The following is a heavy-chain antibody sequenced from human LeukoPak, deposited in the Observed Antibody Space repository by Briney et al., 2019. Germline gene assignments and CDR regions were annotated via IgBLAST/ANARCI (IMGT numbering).Heavy chain of an antibody. CDR1: GLTLTDNY. CDR2: IYPHGST. V-gene: IGHV3-53*01. CDR3: ARTNPVYGDYDY. D-gene: IGHD4-17*01. Sequence: GGSLRLSCAVSGLTLTDNYMSWVPQAPGKGVEWVSVIYPHGSTYHPHSVKGRFTISRDNSKNTLFLHMNTLRADDTAVYHCARTNPVYGDYDYWGQGTLVTVSS. J-gene: IGHJ4*02.